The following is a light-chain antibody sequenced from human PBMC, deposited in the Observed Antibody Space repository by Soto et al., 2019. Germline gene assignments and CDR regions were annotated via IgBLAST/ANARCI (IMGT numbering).Light chain of an antibody. CDR2: EVS. CDR1: SSDVGSYNR. J-gene: IGLJ2*01. Sequence: QSVLTQPPSVSGSPGQSVTISCTGTSSDVGSYNRVSWYQQRPGTAPKLMIYEVSNRPSGVPDRFSGSKSDNTASLTISGLQAEDEADYYCSSFTSSSTVIVGGGTKLAVL. CDR3: SSFTSSSTVI. V-gene: IGLV2-18*02.